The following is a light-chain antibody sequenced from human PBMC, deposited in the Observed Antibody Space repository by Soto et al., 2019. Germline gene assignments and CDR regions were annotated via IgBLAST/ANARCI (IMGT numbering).Light chain of an antibody. Sequence: ETVMTRSPATLSVSLGERVTLSCRASQSVRGNLAWYQQKPRHPPRVLIHGASTSATGIPARSSGIGSGTDFTLTISSLQSEDFGINYCQQYNDWPPWTFVQGTKAEIK. V-gene: IGKV3-15*01. CDR2: GAS. CDR1: QSVRGN. J-gene: IGKJ1*01. CDR3: QQYNDWPPWT.